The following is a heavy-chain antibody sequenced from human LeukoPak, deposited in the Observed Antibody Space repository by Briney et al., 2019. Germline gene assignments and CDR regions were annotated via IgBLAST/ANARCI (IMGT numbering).Heavy chain of an antibody. CDR1: GYSFTGYY. CDR3: ARGITVTGEFDY. D-gene: IGHD4-17*01. Sequence: ASVKVSCKASGYSFTGYYMNWVRQAPGQGLEWMGWINPNSGGTNYAQKFQGRVTMTRDTSISTAYMELSRLRSDDTAVYYCARGITVTGEFDYWGQGTLVTVSS. J-gene: IGHJ4*02. CDR2: INPNSGGT. V-gene: IGHV1-2*02.